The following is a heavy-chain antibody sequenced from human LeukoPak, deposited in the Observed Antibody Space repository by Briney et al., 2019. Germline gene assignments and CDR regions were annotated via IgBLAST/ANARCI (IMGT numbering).Heavy chain of an antibody. CDR1: GFPFTTYW. CDR3: ARTYGDPFDF. Sequence: GGSLRLSCAASGFPFTTYWMSWVRQAPGKGLEWVANINEDGGEKYYADSVKGRFIISRHNATNSLYVQMNNLRAEDTAVYYCARTYGDPFDFWGQGTLVAVSS. J-gene: IGHJ4*02. V-gene: IGHV3-7*01. D-gene: IGHD4-17*01. CDR2: INEDGGEK.